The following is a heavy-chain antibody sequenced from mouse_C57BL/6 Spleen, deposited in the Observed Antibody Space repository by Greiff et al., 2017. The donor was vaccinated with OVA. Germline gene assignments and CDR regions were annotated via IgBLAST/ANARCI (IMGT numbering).Heavy chain of an antibody. CDR3: AREGITRNFDY. J-gene: IGHJ2*01. D-gene: IGHD1-1*01. CDR2: IDPSDSYT. V-gene: IGHV1-59*01. Sequence: VQLQQPGAELVRPGTSVKLSCKASGYTFTSYWMHWVKQRPGQGLEWIGVIDPSDSYTNYNQKFKGKATLTVDTSSSTAYMQLSSLTSEDSAVYYCAREGITRNFDYWGQGTTLTVSS. CDR1: GYTFTSYW.